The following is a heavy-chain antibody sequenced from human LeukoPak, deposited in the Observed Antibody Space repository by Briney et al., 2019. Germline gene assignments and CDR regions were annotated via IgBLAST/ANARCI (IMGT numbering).Heavy chain of an antibody. V-gene: IGHV3-23*01. D-gene: IGHD4-17*01. CDR3: AKLVQDGDYEYYYYYMDV. Sequence: GGSLRLSCAASEFSVGSNYMTWVRQAPGKGLEWVSAISGSGGSTYYADSVKGRFTISRDNPKNTLYLQMNSLRAEDTAVYYCAKLVQDGDYEYYYYYMDVWGKGTTVTVSS. CDR2: ISGSGGST. CDR1: EFSVGSNY. J-gene: IGHJ6*03.